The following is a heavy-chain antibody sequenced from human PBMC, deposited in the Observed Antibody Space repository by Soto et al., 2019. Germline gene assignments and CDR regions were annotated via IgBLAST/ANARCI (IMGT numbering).Heavy chain of an antibody. D-gene: IGHD3-9*01. Sequence: GASVNVSCKASGYTFTSYGISWVRQAPGQGLEWMGWISAYNGNTNYAQKLQGRVTMTTDTSTSTAYMELRSLRSDDTAVYYCARDPLVLRYFDWSQGGNWFDPWGQGTLVTVSS. CDR3: ARDPLVLRYFDWSQGGNWFDP. J-gene: IGHJ5*02. V-gene: IGHV1-18*04. CDR1: GYTFTSYG. CDR2: ISAYNGNT.